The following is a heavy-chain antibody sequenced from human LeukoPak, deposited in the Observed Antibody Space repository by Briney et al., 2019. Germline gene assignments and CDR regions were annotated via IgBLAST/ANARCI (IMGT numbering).Heavy chain of an antibody. V-gene: IGHV3-23*01. CDR2: ISGCGGST. D-gene: IGHD6-19*01. CDR1: GFTFSSYA. CDR3: AKYSSGMDV. Sequence: PGGSLRLSCAASGFTFSSYAMSWVRQAPAKGLEWVSDISGCGGSTYYADSVKGRFTISRDNSKNTLYLQMNSLRAEDTAVYYCAKYSSGMDVWGQGTTVTVSS. J-gene: IGHJ6*02.